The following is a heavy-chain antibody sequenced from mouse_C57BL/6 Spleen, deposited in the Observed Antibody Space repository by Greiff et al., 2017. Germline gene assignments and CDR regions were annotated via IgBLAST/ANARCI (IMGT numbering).Heavy chain of an antibody. V-gene: IGHV1-64*01. J-gene: IGHJ4*01. CDR2: IHPNSGST. CDR3: ARPNPIYDGYYESAMDY. Sequence: QVQLQQPGAELVKPGASVKLSCKASGYTFTSYWMHWVKQRPGQGLEWIGMIHPNSGSTNYNEKFKSKATLTVDKSSSTAYMQLSSLTSEDSAVYYCARPNPIYDGYYESAMDYWGQGTSVTVSS. D-gene: IGHD2-3*01. CDR1: GYTFTSYW.